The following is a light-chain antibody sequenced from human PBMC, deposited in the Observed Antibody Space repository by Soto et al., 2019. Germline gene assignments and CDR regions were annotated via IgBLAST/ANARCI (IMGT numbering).Light chain of an antibody. CDR2: EVT. V-gene: IGLV2-8*01. Sequence: QSVLTQPPSAIGSPGQLVTISYPGTNSDVGRYNFVSWYQQHPGKAPKLMIFEVTKRPSGVPDRFSGSKSGNTASLTVSGLQAEDEADYYCSSLAAGYNNHYAFGTGTKVTVL. CDR3: SSLAAGYNNHYA. CDR1: NSDVGRYNF. J-gene: IGLJ1*01.